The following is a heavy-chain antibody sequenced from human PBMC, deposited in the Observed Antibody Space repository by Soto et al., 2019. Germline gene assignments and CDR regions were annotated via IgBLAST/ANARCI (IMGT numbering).Heavy chain of an antibody. CDR2: IYPGDSDT. J-gene: IGHJ4*02. V-gene: IGHV5-51*01. CDR3: ARPSRRSSSYRSGYPRPLFD. CDR1: GYSFTSYW. Sequence: GESLKISCKGSGYSFTSYWIGWVREMPGKGLEWMGIIYPGDSDTRYSPSFQGQVTISADKSISTAYLQWRSLKASDTAMYYCARPSRRSSSYRSGYPRPLFDWGQGPLGT. D-gene: IGHD6-19*01.